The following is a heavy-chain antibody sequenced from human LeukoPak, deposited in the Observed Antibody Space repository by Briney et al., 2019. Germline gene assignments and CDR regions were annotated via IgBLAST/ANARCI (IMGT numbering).Heavy chain of an antibody. CDR1: GGSFSGYY. CDR2: INHSGST. CDR3: ARGPRGRNLRHYYYMDV. J-gene: IGHJ6*03. D-gene: IGHD1-14*01. V-gene: IGHV4-34*01. Sequence: SETLSLTCAVYGGSFSGYYWSWIRQPPGKGLEWIGEINHSGSTNYNPSLKSRVTISVDTSKNQFSLKLSSVTAADTAVYYCARGPRGRNLRHYYYMDVWGKGTTVTVSS.